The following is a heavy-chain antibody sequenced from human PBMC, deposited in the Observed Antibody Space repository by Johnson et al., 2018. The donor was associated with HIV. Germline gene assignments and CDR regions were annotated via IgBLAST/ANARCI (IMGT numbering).Heavy chain of an antibody. CDR2: IKQDGSEK. J-gene: IGHJ3*02. D-gene: IGHD6-6*01. CDR1: GFTFSYYW. Sequence: EMQLVESGGGLVQPGGSLRLSCAVSGFTFSYYWMSWVRQAPGKGLEWVANIKQDGSEKYYVDSVKGRFTISRDNAKKSLYLQMNSLRAEDTAVYYCAREWRIAARGLAFDIWGRGTMVTVSS. V-gene: IGHV3-7*05. CDR3: AREWRIAARGLAFDI.